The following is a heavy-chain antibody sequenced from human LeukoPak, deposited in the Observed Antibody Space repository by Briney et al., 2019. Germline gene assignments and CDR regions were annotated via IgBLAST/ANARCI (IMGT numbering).Heavy chain of an antibody. D-gene: IGHD2-8*02. CDR1: GFALKSYS. CDR3: ARVAVSGPTGWFDS. CDR2: ISSTSAYI. Sequence: GGSLRLSCAGSGFALKSYSLSWVRQAPGKGLEWVSSISSTSAYIYYADSVKGRFTISRDNVDNVVYLQMNSLGAEDAAVYYCARVAVSGPTGWFDSWGQGTLVTVSS. J-gene: IGHJ5*01. V-gene: IGHV3-21*01.